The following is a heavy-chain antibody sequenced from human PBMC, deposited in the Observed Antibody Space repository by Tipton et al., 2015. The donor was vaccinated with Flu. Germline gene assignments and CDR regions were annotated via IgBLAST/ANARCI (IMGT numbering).Heavy chain of an antibody. CDR2: IGSAGDT. D-gene: IGHD6-13*01. CDR1: GFTFSSYD. CDR3: TRGPLPDSNWYNGLDV. J-gene: IGHJ6*02. V-gene: IGHV3-13*01. Sequence: GSLRLSCAASGFTFSSYDIHWVRQPKGKGLEWVSAIGSAGDTYYVDSVKGRFTISRDNAKNSLYLQMNSLRVGDTAVYYCTRGPLPDSNWYNGLDVWGQGTTVTVSS.